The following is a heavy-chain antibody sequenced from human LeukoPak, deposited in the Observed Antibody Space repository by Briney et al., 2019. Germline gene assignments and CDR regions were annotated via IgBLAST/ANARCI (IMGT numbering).Heavy chain of an antibody. J-gene: IGHJ2*01. CDR1: GFTFSSNA. CDR2: ISSSSNSI. V-gene: IGHV3-21*01. D-gene: IGHD2-2*03. CDR3: ARVWMDWYFDL. Sequence: GGSLRLSCAASGFTFSSNAMTWVRQAPGKGLEWVSSISSSSNSIYYGDSVKGRFTISRDNAKNSLYLQMNSLRAEDTAVYYCARVWMDWYFDLWGRGTLVTVSS.